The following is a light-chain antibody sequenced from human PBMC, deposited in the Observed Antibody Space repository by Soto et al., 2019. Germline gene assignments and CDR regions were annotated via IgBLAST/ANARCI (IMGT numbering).Light chain of an antibody. V-gene: IGKV3-11*01. CDR1: QSVSNY. Sequence: DSLLTQSPATLSLSPGERATLSCRASQSVSNYLAWYQQKPGQAPRLLIYDASNRATGIPARFSGSGSGTDFTLTISSLEPEDFAVYYCQQRSHLITFGQGTRLEIK. CDR3: QQRSHLIT. J-gene: IGKJ5*01. CDR2: DAS.